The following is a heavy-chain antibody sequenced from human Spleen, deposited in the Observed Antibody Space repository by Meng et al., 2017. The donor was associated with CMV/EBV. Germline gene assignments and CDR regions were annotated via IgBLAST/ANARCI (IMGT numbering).Heavy chain of an antibody. CDR2: IYSGGST. V-gene: IGHV3-66*02. CDR3: ARSMSSNYYGSGRLNF. J-gene: IGHJ4*02. D-gene: IGHD3-10*01. Sequence: GESLKISCAASGFTVSSNYMSWVRQAPGKGLEWVSVIYSGGSTYYADSVKGRFTISRDNSKNTLYLQMNSLRAEDTAVYYCARSMSSNYYGSGRLNFWGQGTLVTVSS. CDR1: GFTVSSNY.